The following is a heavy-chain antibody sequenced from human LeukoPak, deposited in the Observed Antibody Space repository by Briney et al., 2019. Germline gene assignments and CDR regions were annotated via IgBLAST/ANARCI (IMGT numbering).Heavy chain of an antibody. V-gene: IGHV4-34*01. CDR2: INHSGST. CDR1: GGSFSGYY. J-gene: IGHJ4*02. Sequence: SETLSLTWAVYGGSFSGYYWSWIRQPPVKGLEWIGEINHSGSTNYNPSLKSRVTISVDTSKNQFSLKLSSVTAADTAVYYCARGLGDIVVVPAAIDYWGQGTLVTVSS. CDR3: ARGLGDIVVVPAAIDY. D-gene: IGHD2-2*01.